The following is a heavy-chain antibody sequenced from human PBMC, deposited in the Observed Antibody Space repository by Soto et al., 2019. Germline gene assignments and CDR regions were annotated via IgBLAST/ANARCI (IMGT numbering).Heavy chain of an antibody. Sequence: ASVKVSCKASGYTFTSYAMHWVRQAPGQRLEWMGWINAGNGNTKYSQKFQGRVTITRDTSASTAYMELSSLRSEDTAVYYCAAYIAVAPFDYWGQGTLVPVSS. V-gene: IGHV1-3*01. J-gene: IGHJ4*02. CDR1: GYTFTSYA. CDR3: AAYIAVAPFDY. CDR2: INAGNGNT. D-gene: IGHD6-19*01.